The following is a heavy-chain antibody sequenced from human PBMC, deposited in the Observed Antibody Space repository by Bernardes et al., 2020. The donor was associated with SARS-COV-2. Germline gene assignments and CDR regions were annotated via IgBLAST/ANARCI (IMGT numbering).Heavy chain of an antibody. J-gene: IGHJ6*02. CDR3: ARDQQYYDILTGYYNVSPYYYYGMDV. D-gene: IGHD3-9*01. CDR1: GFTFSSYG. V-gene: IGHV3-33*01. CDR2: IWYDGSNK. Sequence: VGSLSLSCAASGFTFSSYGMHWVRQAPGKGLEWVAVIWYDGSNKYYADSVKGRFTISRDNSKNTLYLQMNSLRAEDTAVYYCARDQQYYDILTGYYNVSPYYYYGMDVWGQGTTVTVSS.